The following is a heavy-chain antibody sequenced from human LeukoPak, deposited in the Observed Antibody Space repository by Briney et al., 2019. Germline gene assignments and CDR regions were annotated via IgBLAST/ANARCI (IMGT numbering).Heavy chain of an antibody. J-gene: IGHJ4*02. CDR3: AKAARSDSTDY. CDR2: ISYDGSNK. Sequence: GGSLRLSCAASGFSFSSYGMHWVRQAPGKGLEWVAAISYDGSNKYYTDSVKGRFTISRDDSKNTLYLQINSLRAEDTAVYYCAKAARSDSTDYWGQGTLVTVSS. D-gene: IGHD2-21*02. V-gene: IGHV3-30*18. CDR1: GFSFSSYG.